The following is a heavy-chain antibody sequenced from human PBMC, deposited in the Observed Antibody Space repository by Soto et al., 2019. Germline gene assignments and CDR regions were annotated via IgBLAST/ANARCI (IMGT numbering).Heavy chain of an antibody. V-gene: IGHV3-53*01. CDR3: ARERVGIRMYYFDY. CDR2: IYSGGST. D-gene: IGHD3-16*01. Sequence: GGSLRLSCAASGFTVSSNYMSWVRQAPGKGLEWVSVIYSGGSTYYADSVKGRFTISSDNSKNTLYLQMNSLRAEDTAVYYCARERVGIRMYYFDYWGQGTLVTVSS. J-gene: IGHJ4*02. CDR1: GFTVSSNY.